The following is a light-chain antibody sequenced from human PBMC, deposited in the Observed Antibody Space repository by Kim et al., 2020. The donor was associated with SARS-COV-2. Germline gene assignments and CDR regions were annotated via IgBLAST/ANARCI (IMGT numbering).Light chain of an antibody. CDR1: NGHSSYA. CDR3: QTWGTGIRV. Sequence: SVKLTCTLSNGHSSYAIAWHQQQPEKGPRYLMKLNSDGSHSKGDGIPDRFSGSSSGAERYLTISSLQSEDEADYYCQTWGTGIRVFGGGTQLTVL. V-gene: IGLV4-69*01. CDR2: LNSDGSH. J-gene: IGLJ3*02.